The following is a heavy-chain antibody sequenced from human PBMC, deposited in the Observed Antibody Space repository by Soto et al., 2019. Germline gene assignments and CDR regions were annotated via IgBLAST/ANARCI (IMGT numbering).Heavy chain of an antibody. J-gene: IGHJ4*02. V-gene: IGHV3-11*01. Sequence: PVGSLRLSCAASGFTFSDYYMSWIRQAPVNGLEWVSYISSSGSIIYYADSVKGRFTISRDNAKNSLYLQMNSLRAEDTAVYYCARDLGYYDSSGYFDYWGQGTLVTVSS. CDR1: GFTFSDYY. D-gene: IGHD3-22*01. CDR2: ISSSGSII. CDR3: ARDLGYYDSSGYFDY.